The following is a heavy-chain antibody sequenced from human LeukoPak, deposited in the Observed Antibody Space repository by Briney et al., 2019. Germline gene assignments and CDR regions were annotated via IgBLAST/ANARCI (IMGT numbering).Heavy chain of an antibody. Sequence: SETLSLTCTVSGGSISSGSYYWSWIRQPAGKGLEWIGRIYTSGSTNYNPSLKSRVTISVDTSKNQFSLKLSSVTAADTAVYYCARFRGYYYGSGSYYMYYMDVWGKGTTVTISS. J-gene: IGHJ6*03. D-gene: IGHD3-10*01. CDR1: GGSISSGSYY. V-gene: IGHV4-61*02. CDR2: IYTSGST. CDR3: ARFRGYYYGSGSYYMYYMDV.